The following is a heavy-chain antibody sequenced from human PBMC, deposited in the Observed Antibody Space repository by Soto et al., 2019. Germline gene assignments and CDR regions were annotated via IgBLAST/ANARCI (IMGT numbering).Heavy chain of an antibody. Sequence: GGSLRLSCAASGFTFSSYAMHWVRQAPGKGLEWVAVISYDGSNKYYADSVKGRFTISRDNSKNTLYLQMTNLTAEDTAVYYCARDGRGSYFTLYLDFWGQGTQVTVSS. D-gene: IGHD1-26*01. CDR1: GFTFSSYA. V-gene: IGHV3-30-3*01. CDR2: ISYDGSNK. J-gene: IGHJ4*02. CDR3: ARDGRGSYFTLYLDF.